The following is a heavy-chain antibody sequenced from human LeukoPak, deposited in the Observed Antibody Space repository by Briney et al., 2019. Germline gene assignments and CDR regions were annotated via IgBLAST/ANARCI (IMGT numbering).Heavy chain of an antibody. CDR3: ARDPPGTGFDY. D-gene: IGHD3-10*01. J-gene: IGHJ4*02. V-gene: IGHV3-48*03. Sequence: GGSLRLSCAASGFTFSSYEMNWVRQAPGKGLEWVSYISSSGSTIYYADSVKGRFTISRENAKNSLYLQMNSLRAEDTAVYYCARDPPGTGFDYWGQGTLVTVSS. CDR1: GFTFSSYE. CDR2: ISSSGSTI.